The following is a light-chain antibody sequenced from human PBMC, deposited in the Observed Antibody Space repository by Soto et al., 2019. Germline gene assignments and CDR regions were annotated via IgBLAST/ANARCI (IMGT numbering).Light chain of an antibody. J-gene: IGKJ4*01. V-gene: IGKV3-11*01. CDR2: DAS. Sequence: EIVLTQSPATPSLSPGEGATLSCRAGQSVSSSVAWYQQKPGQPPRLLIYDASNRATGIPVRFSGSGSGTDFTLTISSLEPEDFAVYYCQQRSHWVTFGGGTKVEL. CDR3: QQRSHWVT. CDR1: QSVSSS.